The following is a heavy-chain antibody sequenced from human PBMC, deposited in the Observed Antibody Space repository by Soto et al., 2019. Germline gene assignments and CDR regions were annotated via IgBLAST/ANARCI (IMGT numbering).Heavy chain of an antibody. CDR2: INAGNGNT. Sequence: QVQLVQSGAEEKKPGASVKVSCKASGYTFTSYAMHWVRQAPGQRLEWMGWINAGNGNTKYSQKFQGRVTITRDTSXSXXYMELSSLRSEDTAVYYCAREALVVVGDYYYGMDVWGQGTTVTVSS. V-gene: IGHV1-3*05. CDR3: AREALVVVGDYYYGMDV. CDR1: GYTFTSYA. D-gene: IGHD2-15*01. J-gene: IGHJ6*02.